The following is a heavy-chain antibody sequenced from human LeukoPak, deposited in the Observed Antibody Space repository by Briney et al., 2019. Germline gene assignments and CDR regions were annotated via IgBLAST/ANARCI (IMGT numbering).Heavy chain of an antibody. Sequence: PGGSLRLSCAASGFTFSNAWMSWVRQAPGKGLEWVGRIKSKTDGGTTDYAAPVKGRFTISRDDSKNTLYLQMNSLKTEDTAVYYCTTGPKIVVVITTIDAFDIWGQGTMVTVSS. V-gene: IGHV3-15*01. D-gene: IGHD3-22*01. CDR1: GFTFSNAW. J-gene: IGHJ3*02. CDR2: IKSKTDGGTT. CDR3: TTGPKIVVVITTIDAFDI.